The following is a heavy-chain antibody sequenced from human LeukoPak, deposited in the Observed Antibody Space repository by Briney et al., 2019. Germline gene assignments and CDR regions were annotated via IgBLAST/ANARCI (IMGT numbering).Heavy chain of an antibody. J-gene: IGHJ4*02. CDR1: GFTFSSYA. CDR2: ISGSGGST. Sequence: PGGSLRLSCAASGFTFSSYAMSWVRQAPGKGLEWVSAISGSGGSTYYAASVGGRFTISRDNSDNTLYLQMHSLRAEDTAVYYCAIGVRTSGTHYFESYFDSWGQGTLVTVSS. CDR3: AIGVRTSGTHYFESYFDS. V-gene: IGHV3-23*01. D-gene: IGHD3-10*01.